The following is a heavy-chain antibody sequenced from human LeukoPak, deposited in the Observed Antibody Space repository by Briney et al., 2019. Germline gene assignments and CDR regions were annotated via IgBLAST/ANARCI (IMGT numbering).Heavy chain of an antibody. CDR1: GYKFSNYW. V-gene: IGHV5-51*01. J-gene: IGHJ5*02. Sequence: GESLQISCKGSGYKFSNYWIAWVRQLPGKGLEWMGIIYPSDSDTTYSPSFQGQVTISADKSINTAYLQWNSLKASDTAMYYRARHEDSDYVWGSYRTWFDPWGQGTLVTVSS. CDR3: ARHEDSDYVWGSYRTWFDP. D-gene: IGHD3-16*02. CDR2: IYPSDSDT.